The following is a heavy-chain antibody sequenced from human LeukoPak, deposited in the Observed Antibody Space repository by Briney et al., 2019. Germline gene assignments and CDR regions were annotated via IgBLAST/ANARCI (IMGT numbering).Heavy chain of an antibody. V-gene: IGHV3-30*04. J-gene: IGHJ4*02. Sequence: GGSLRLSCAASGFTFSNFAMHWVRQAQGEGLEGVAVISYAGSNKHYADSVKGRFTISRDNCKNTVYLQMNSLRAEDTAVYYCAREETSNWYDFPIKGADCWGQGTLVTVSS. CDR2: ISYAGSNK. CDR1: GFTFSNFA. CDR3: AREETSNWYDFPIKGADC. D-gene: IGHD1-1*01.